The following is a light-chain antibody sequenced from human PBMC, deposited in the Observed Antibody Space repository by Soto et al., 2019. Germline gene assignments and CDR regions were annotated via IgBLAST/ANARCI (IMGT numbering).Light chain of an antibody. CDR2: GAS. Sequence: EIVLTQSPGTLSLSPGERATLSCRASQSVSSSYLAWYQQKPGQAPRLLIYGASSRATGIPDRFSGSGAGTDCTLTISRLEPEDFAVYYCKQYGSSPLTVGGGTKVEIK. CDR3: KQYGSSPLT. J-gene: IGKJ4*01. CDR1: QSVSSSY. V-gene: IGKV3-20*01.